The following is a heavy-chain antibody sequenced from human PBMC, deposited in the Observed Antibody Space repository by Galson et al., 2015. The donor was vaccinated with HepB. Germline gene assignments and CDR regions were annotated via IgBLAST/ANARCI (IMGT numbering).Heavy chain of an antibody. CDR3: AREVSHRGFIAARPRGSIYYFDY. V-gene: IGHV6-1*01. Sequence: CAISGDSVSSNSAAWNWIRQSPSRGLEWLGRTYYRSKWYNDYAVSVKSRITINPDTSKNQFSLQLNSVTPEDTAVYYCAREVSHRGFIAARPRGSIYYFDYWGQGTLVTVSS. CDR2: TYYRSKWYN. CDR1: GDSVSSNSAA. J-gene: IGHJ4*02. D-gene: IGHD6-6*01.